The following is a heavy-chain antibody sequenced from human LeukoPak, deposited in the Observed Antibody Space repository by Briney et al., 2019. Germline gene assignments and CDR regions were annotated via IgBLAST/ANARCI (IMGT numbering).Heavy chain of an antibody. Sequence: GSLRLSCAASGSTFGSYTLNWVRQAPGKGLEWIGYIYYSGSTNYNPSLKSRVTISVDTSKNQFSLKLSSVTAADTAVYYCARERRDIVVVPAAGPGAFDIWGQGTMVTVSS. CDR2: IYYSGST. CDR1: GSTFGSYT. D-gene: IGHD2-2*01. V-gene: IGHV4-59*01. J-gene: IGHJ3*02. CDR3: ARERRDIVVVPAAGPGAFDI.